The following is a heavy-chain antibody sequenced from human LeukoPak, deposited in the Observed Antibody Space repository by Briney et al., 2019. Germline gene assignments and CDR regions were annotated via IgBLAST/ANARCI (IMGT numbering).Heavy chain of an antibody. CDR3: ARLPTSWFDP. CDR2: IYYSGIT. D-gene: IGHD3-16*01. CDR1: GGSISSSY. Sequence: SEPLSLTCTVSGGSISSSYWSWIRQPPGKGLEWIGYIYYSGITTYNPSLKTQVPISVDTSKNQFSLRLSSVTAADTAVFYCARLPTSWFDPWGQGTVVTVSS. V-gene: IGHV4-59*08. J-gene: IGHJ5*02.